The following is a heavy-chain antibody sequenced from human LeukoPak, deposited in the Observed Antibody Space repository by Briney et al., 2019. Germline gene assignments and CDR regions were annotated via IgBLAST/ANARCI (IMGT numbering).Heavy chain of an antibody. CDR2: VNQGGSET. J-gene: IGHJ5*02. V-gene: IGHV3-7*01. CDR1: GFTFNTYW. D-gene: IGHD5-24*01. Sequence: GGSLRLSCAASGFTFNTYWMTWVRQAPGKGLEWVANVNQGGSETYYVDSVKGRFIISRDNAKNSLYLQMNSLRAEDTAVYYCARDVATISNWFDPWGQGTLVTVSS. CDR3: ARDVATISNWFDP.